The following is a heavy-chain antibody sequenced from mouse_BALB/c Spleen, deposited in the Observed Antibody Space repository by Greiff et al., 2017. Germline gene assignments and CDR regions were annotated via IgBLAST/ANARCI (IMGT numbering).Heavy chain of an antibody. CDR2: ISSGSSTI. CDR3: ARWDYYGSSYDYAMDY. V-gene: IGHV5-17*02. Sequence: EVKLMESGGGLVQPGGSRKLSCAASGFTFSSFGMHWVRQAPEKGLEWVAYISSGSSTIYYADTVTGRFTISRDKPKNTLFLQMTSLRSEDTAMYYCARWDYYGSSYDYAMDYWGQGTSVTVSS. J-gene: IGHJ4*01. D-gene: IGHD1-1*01. CDR1: GFTFSSFG.